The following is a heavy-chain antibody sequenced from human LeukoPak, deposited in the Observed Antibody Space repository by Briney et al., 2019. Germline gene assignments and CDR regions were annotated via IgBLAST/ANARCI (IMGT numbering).Heavy chain of an antibody. J-gene: IGHJ6*02. CDR1: GFTFSSYG. V-gene: IGHV3-30*18. CDR3: ANDGRGEYYYGSGSRKHYYYYGMDV. CDR2: ISYDGSNK. D-gene: IGHD3-10*01. Sequence: GRSLRLSCAASGFTFSSYGMHWVRQAPGKGLEWVAVISYDGSNKYYADSVKGRFTISRDNSKNTLYLQMNSLRAEDTAVYYCANDGRGEYYYGSGSRKHYYYYGMDVWGQGTTVTVSS.